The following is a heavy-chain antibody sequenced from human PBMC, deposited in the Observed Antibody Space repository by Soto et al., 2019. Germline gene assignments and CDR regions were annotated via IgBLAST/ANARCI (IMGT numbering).Heavy chain of an antibody. CDR2: IYPGDSDT. J-gene: IGHJ1*01. CDR1: GYTFTTYL. D-gene: IGHD3-22*01. Sequence: GESLKIYFKGSGYTFTTYLICWVRQMPGKGLEWMGIIYPGDSDTTYSPSFQGQVNISADKSISTAYLQWNSLKASDSAMYYCGRRDSSYFFAFRAQGTLVT. CDR3: GRRDSSYFFAF. V-gene: IGHV5-51*01.